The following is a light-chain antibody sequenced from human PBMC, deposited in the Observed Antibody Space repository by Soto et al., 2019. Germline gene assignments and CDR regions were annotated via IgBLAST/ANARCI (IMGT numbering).Light chain of an antibody. V-gene: IGKV1-5*03. CDR2: QAS. CDR1: QSIGSW. Sequence: DIQMTQSPSTLSASVGDRVTITCRASQSIGSWLAWYQHKPGEAPKLLISQASILESGVPPRFSGSGSGTEFTLTITSLQPEDFTTYFCQQYTTYWTFGQGTKVQMK. J-gene: IGKJ1*01. CDR3: QQYTTYWT.